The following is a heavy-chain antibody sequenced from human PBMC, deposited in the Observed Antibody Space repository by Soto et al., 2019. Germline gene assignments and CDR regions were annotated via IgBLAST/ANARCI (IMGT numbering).Heavy chain of an antibody. CDR2: ISSSGSTI. J-gene: IGHJ6*02. Sequence: PGGSLRLSCAASGFTFSSYEMNWVRQAPGKGLEWVSYISSSGSTIYYADSVKGRFTISRDNAKNSLYLQMNSLRAEDTAVYYCATAGVIVVVPAAISYGMDVWGQGTTVTVSS. CDR1: GFTFSSYE. V-gene: IGHV3-48*03. CDR3: ATAGVIVVVPAAISYGMDV. D-gene: IGHD2-2*01.